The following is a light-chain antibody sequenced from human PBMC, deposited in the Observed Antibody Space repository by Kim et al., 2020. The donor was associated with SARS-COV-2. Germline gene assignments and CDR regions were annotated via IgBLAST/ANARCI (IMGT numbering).Light chain of an antibody. CDR1: QSVNSN. V-gene: IGKV3-15*01. CDR3: QQYNNWPPLT. J-gene: IGKJ4*01. CDR2: GAS. Sequence: VSPGERATRACRASQSVNSNLAWYQQKPGQAPRLLIYGASTRATGIPARFSGSGSGTEFTLTISSLQSEDFAVYYCQQYNNWPPLTFGGGTKLEI.